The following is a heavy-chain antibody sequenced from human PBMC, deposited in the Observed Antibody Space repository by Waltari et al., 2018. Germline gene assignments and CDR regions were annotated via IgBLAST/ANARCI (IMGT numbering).Heavy chain of an antibody. CDR2: IYYSGST. CDR1: GGPIRSYY. D-gene: IGHD4-17*01. J-gene: IGHJ3*02. CDR3: ARVRGVLTVAFDI. V-gene: IGHV4-59*01. Sequence: QVQLQESGPGLVKPSETLSLTCTVPGGPIRSYYWRWIRQPPGKGLEWIGYIYYSGSTNYNPSLKSRVTISVDTSKNQFSLKLSSVTAADTAVYYCARVRGVLTVAFDIWGQGTMVTVSS.